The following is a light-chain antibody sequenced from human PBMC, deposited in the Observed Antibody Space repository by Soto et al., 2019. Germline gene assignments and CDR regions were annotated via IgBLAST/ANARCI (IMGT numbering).Light chain of an antibody. Sequence: QSALTQPASVSGSPGQSITISCTGTSSDVGGYNYVSWYQHHPGKAPKLMIYDVSNRPSGVSNRSSGSKSGNTASLTISGLQAEDEADYYCSSYTSSSTHVVFGGGTKVTVL. V-gene: IGLV2-14*03. CDR1: SSDVGGYNY. CDR3: SSYTSSSTHVV. J-gene: IGLJ2*01. CDR2: DVS.